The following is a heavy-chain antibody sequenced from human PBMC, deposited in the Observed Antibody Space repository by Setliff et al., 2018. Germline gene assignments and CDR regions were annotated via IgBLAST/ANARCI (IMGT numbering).Heavy chain of an antibody. V-gene: IGHV4-39*07. J-gene: IGHJ4*02. CDR1: GASVSGNSYY. CDR3: ARAPRYFDPTGSYFDY. Sequence: SETLSLTCTVSGASVSGNSYYWGWIRQPPGKGLEWIASTYYSGNTYYNPSLKSRVTISVDASKNQFSLKLTSVTAADTAVYYCARAPRYFDPTGSYFDYWGQGALVTVSS. CDR2: TYYSGNT. D-gene: IGHD3-22*01.